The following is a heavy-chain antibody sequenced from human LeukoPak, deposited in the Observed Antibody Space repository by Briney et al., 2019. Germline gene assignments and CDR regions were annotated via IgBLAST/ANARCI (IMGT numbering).Heavy chain of an antibody. V-gene: IGHV3-48*04. J-gene: IGHJ4*02. CDR2: ISSSGSTK. CDR3: ARDRGGVDY. CDR1: GFTFSSYS. Sequence: GGSLRLSCAASGFTFSSYSMNWVRQAPGKGLEWVSYISSSGSTKYYADSVKGRFTISRDNAKNSLYLQMNSLRAEDTAVYYCARDRGGVDYWGQGTLVTVSS.